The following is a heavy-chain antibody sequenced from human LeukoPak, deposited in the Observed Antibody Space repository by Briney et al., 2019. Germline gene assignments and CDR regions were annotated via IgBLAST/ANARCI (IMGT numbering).Heavy chain of an antibody. D-gene: IGHD3-10*01. CDR1: GGSISSYY. J-gene: IGHJ4*02. CDR3: ARLPMVRGVNHFDY. CDR2: IYYSGST. V-gene: IGHV4-59*01. Sequence: PSETLSLTCTVSGGSISSYYWSWIRQPPGKGLEWIGYIYYSGSTNYNPSLKSRVTISVDTSKNQFSLKLSSVTAADTAVYYCARLPMVRGVNHFDYWGQGTLVTVSS.